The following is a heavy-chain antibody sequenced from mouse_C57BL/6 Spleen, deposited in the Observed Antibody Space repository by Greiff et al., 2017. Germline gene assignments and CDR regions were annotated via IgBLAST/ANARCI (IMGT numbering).Heavy chain of an antibody. J-gene: IGHJ2*01. CDR2: IYPGSGST. CDR1: GYTFTSYW. V-gene: IGHV1-55*01. D-gene: IGHD3-2*02. CDR3: ARGDSSGYVSFDY. Sequence: VQLQQPGAELVKPGASVKMSCKAPGYTFTSYWITWVKQRPGQGLEWIGDIYPGSGSTNYNEKFKSKATLTVDTSSSTAYMQLSSLKSEDSAVYYGARGDSSGYVSFDYWGQGTTLTVSS.